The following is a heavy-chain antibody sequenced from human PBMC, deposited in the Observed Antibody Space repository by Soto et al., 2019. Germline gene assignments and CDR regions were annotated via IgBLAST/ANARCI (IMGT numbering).Heavy chain of an antibody. J-gene: IGHJ5*02. CDR2: ISDSGGST. CDR3: AKTGSSSGVNWFDP. D-gene: IGHD6-6*01. V-gene: IGHV3-23*01. Sequence: EVQLLESGGGLVQPGGSLRLSCAASGFTFSIHGMSWVRQAPGKGLEWVSSISDSGGSTYFPDSVKGRFTISRDNSKDTLYLQMTGLRAEDTAVYYCAKTGSSSGVNWFDPWGQGILVTVSS. CDR1: GFTFSIHG.